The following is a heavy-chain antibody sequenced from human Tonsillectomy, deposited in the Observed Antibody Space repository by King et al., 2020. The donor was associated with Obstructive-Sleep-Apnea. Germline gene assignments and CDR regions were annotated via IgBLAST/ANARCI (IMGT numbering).Heavy chain of an antibody. Sequence: VQLVESGGGVVQPGRSLRLSCAASGFTFSNYGMHWVRQAPGKGLEWVAVIWYDGSNKYYGDSVKGRFTISRDNSEKTLYLQMNSLRAEDTAVYYCAKGSGSDYLDYWGQGTLVTVSS. CDR2: IWYDGSNK. CDR1: GFTFSNYG. V-gene: IGHV3-33*06. CDR3: AKGSGSDYLDY. D-gene: IGHD1-26*01. J-gene: IGHJ4*02.